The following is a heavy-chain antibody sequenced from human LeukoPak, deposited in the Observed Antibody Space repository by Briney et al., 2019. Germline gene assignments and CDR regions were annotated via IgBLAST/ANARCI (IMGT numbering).Heavy chain of an antibody. D-gene: IGHD2-15*01. V-gene: IGHV4-39*01. J-gene: IGHJ5*02. CDR1: GGSISSSSYY. CDR2: IYYSGST. Sequence: SETLSLTCTVSGGSISSSSYYWGWIRQPPGKGLEWIGSIYYSGSTYYNPSLKSRVTISVDTSKNQFSLKLSSVTAADTAVYYCASLDCSGGSCYSEKYNWFDPWGQGTLVTVSS. CDR3: ASLDCSGGSCYSEKYNWFDP.